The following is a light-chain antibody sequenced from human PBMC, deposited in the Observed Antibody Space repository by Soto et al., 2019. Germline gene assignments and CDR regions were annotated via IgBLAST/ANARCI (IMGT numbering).Light chain of an antibody. J-gene: IGLJ1*01. CDR1: SSDVGGYNY. Sequence: QSVLTQPASVSGSPGQWITISCTGTSSDVGGYNYVSWYQQHPGKAPKLMIYDVSNRPSGVSNRFSGSKSGNTASLTISGLQAEDEADYYCSSYTSSSTLDYVFGTGTQLTVL. V-gene: IGLV2-14*01. CDR3: SSYTSSSTLDYV. CDR2: DVS.